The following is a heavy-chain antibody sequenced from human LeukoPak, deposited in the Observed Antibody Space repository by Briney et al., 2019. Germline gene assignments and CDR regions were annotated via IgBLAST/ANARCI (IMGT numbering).Heavy chain of an antibody. J-gene: IGHJ4*02. CDR3: AREGVWFGELSDYFDY. V-gene: IGHV1-18*01. CDR2: ISAYNGNT. CDR1: GYTFTSYG. Sequence: APVKVSCKASGYTFTSYGISWVRQAPGQGLEWMGWISAYNGNTNYAQKLQGRVTMTTDTSTSTAYMELRSLRSDDTAVYYCAREGVWFGELSDYFDYWGQGTLVTVSS. D-gene: IGHD3-10*01.